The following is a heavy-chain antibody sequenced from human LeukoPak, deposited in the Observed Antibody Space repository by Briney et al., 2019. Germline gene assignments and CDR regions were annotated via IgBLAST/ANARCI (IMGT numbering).Heavy chain of an antibody. J-gene: IGHJ4*02. Sequence: ASVKVSCKVSGYTLTKLSMHWVRQAPGKGLEWMGGFDPEDGETIYAQKFQGRVTMTEDTSTDTAYMELSSLRSEDTAVYYCATYGVRGVILNYFDYWGQGTLVTVSS. CDR3: ATYGVRGVILNYFDY. D-gene: IGHD3-10*01. V-gene: IGHV1-24*01. CDR1: GYTLTKLS. CDR2: FDPEDGET.